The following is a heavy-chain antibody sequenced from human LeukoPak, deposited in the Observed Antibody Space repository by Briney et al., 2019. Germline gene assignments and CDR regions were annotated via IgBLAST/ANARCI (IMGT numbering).Heavy chain of an antibody. J-gene: IGHJ3*02. V-gene: IGHV1-2*02. CDR2: INPNNGGT. CDR3: ARVGDGLNDAFDI. D-gene: IGHD5-24*01. Sequence: ASVKVSCKASGYTFTGYYMHWVRQAPGQGLEWMGWINPNNGGTNYAQNFQVRVTMTRDTSISTAYMELSSLRSEDTAVYYCARVGDGLNDAFDIWGQGTMVTVSS. CDR1: GYTFTGYY.